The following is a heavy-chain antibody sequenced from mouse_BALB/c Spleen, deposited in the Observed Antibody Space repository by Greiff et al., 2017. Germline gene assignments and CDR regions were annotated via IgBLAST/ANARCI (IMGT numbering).Heavy chain of an antibody. CDR3: ARLDYRYFDY. J-gene: IGHJ2*01. D-gene: IGHD2-14*01. Sequence: EVQGVESGGDLVKPGGSLKLSCAASGFTFSSYGMSWVRQTPDKRLEWVATISSGGSYTYYPDSVKGRFTISRDNAKNTLYLQMSSLKSEDTAMYYCARLDYRYFDYWGQGTTLTVSS. CDR2: ISSGGSYT. V-gene: IGHV5-6*01. CDR1: GFTFSSYG.